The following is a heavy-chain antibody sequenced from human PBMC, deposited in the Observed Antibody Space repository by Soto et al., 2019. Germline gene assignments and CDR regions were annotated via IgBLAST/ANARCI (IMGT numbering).Heavy chain of an antibody. D-gene: IGHD6-13*01. CDR3: ASAAGTYYYYGMDV. CDR2: ISGSDGST. V-gene: IGHV3-23*01. Sequence: GGSLRLSCAASGFTLSSYAMNWVRQAPGKGLEWVSVISGSDGSTYYADSVKGRFTISRDNSKNTLYVQMNSLRAEDTAVYYCASAAGTYYYYGMDVWGQGTTVTVSS. CDR1: GFTLSSYA. J-gene: IGHJ6*02.